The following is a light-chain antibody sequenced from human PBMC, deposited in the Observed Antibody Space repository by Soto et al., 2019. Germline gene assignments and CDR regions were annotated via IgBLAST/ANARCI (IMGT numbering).Light chain of an antibody. V-gene: IGKV3-15*01. CDR3: QHYNNWPFT. Sequence: EIVMTQSPATLSVSPGERATLSCRASQSVHSNLAWYQQKSGQPPRLLIYGASTRATDIPARFSGSGSGTEFTLTISSLQSEDFAVYYCQHYNNWPFTFGPGTKVDI. CDR2: GAS. CDR1: QSVHSN. J-gene: IGKJ3*01.